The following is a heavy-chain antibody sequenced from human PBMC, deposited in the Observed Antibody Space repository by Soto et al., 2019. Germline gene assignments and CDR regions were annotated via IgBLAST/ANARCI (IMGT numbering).Heavy chain of an antibody. J-gene: IGHJ4*02. CDR3: ARDFTGYLDY. Sequence: GGSLRLSCAASGFTFSSYGMHWVRQAPGKGLEWVAVIYSGGSTFYADSVKGRFTISRDNSNSKVSLEMNNLRAEDTAVYYCARDFTGYLDYWGQGDLVTVSS. CDR2: IYSGGST. V-gene: IGHV3-NL1*01. CDR1: GFTFSSYG.